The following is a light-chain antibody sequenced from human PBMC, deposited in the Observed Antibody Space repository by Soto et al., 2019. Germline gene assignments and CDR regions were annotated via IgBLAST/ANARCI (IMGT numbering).Light chain of an antibody. CDR2: TAS. CDR1: QDVRSY. V-gene: IGKV1-9*01. CDR3: QQLNVYPPIT. Sequence: DIQLTQSPSFLSASVGDRVTITCRASQDVRSYLAWYQQKPGKPPKLLISTASTLQSGVPSRFSGSGFWTEFSLLISSLQHEDFATYYCQQLNVYPPITFGQGTRLEIK. J-gene: IGKJ5*01.